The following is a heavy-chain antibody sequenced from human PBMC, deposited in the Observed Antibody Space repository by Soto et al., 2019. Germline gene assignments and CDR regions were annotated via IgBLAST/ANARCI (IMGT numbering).Heavy chain of an antibody. D-gene: IGHD3-3*01. CDR2: IYYSGST. CDR3: ASRGYDFWSGYYTGLDY. J-gene: IGHJ4*02. CDR1: GGSISSSSYY. V-gene: IGHV4-39*01. Sequence: LPETLSLTCTVSGGSISSSSYYWGWIRQPPGKGLEWIGSIYYSGSTYYNPSLKSRVTISVDTSKNQFSLKLSSVTAADTAVYYCASRGYDFWSGYYTGLDYWGQGTLVTVSS.